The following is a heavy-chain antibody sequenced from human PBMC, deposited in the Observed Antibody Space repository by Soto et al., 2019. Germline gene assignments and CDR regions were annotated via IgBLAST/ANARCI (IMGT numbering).Heavy chain of an antibody. CDR2: ISGSGGST. CDR1: GFTFSSYA. V-gene: IGHV3-23*01. D-gene: IGHD4-17*01. J-gene: IGHJ2*01. CDR3: AKDMTTVTTREDWYFDL. Sequence: ESGGGLVQPGGSLRLSCAASGFTFSSYAMSWVRQAPGKGLEWVSAISGSGGSTYYADSVKGRFTISRDNSKNTLYLQMNSLRAEDTAVYYCAKDMTTVTTREDWYFDLWGRGTLVTVSS.